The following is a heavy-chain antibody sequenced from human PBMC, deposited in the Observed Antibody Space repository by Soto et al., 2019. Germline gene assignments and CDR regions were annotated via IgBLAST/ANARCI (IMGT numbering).Heavy chain of an antibody. CDR2: ISSSSSYI. CDR3: ARPWGHYYYYYYMDV. Sequence: EVQLVESGGGLVKPGGSLRLSCAASGFTFSSYSMNWVRKAPGKGLEWVSSISSSSSYIYYADSVKGRFTISRDNAKNSLYLQMNSLRAEDTAVYYCARPWGHYYYYYYMDVWGKGTTVTVSS. CDR1: GFTFSSYS. D-gene: IGHD7-27*01. V-gene: IGHV3-21*01. J-gene: IGHJ6*03.